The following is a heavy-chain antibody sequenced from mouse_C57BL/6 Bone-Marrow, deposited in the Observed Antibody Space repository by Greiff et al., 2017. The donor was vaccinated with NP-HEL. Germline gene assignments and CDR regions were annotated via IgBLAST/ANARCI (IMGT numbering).Heavy chain of an antibody. V-gene: IGHV1-81*01. D-gene: IGHD3-1*01. CDR2: IYPRSGNT. Sequence: VQLQESGAELARPGASVKLSCTASGYTFTSYGISWVKQRTGQGLEWIGEIYPRSGNTYYNEKFKGKATLTADKSSSTAYMELRSLTSEDSAVYFCARSGGGYFDYWGQGTTLTVSS. J-gene: IGHJ2*01. CDR3: ARSGGGYFDY. CDR1: GYTFTSYG.